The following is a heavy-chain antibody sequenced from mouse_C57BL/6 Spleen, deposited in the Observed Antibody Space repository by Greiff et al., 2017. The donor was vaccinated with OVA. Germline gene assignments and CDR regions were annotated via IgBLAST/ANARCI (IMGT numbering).Heavy chain of an antibody. CDR1: GYTFTDYE. J-gene: IGHJ2*01. V-gene: IGHV1-15*01. CDR3: TVRVYYFDY. CDR2: IDPETGGT. Sequence: VKLMESGAELVRPGASVTLSCKASGYTFTDYEMHWVKQTPVHGLEWIGAIDPETGGTAYNQKFKGKAILTADKSSSTAYMELRSLTSEDSAVYYCTVRVYYFDYWGQGTTLTVSS.